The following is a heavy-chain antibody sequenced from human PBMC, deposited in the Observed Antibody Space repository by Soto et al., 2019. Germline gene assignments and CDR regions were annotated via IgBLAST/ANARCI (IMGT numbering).Heavy chain of an antibody. CDR2: ISGSGDKT. Sequence: EVQLLESGGGLAQPGGSVRLSCAASAFSFDEYAMTWVRQAAGKGLEWVSAISGSGDKTYYADSAKGRFTISRDNSKNTLYLQLNSLRAEDTAVYYCVKGYYSGYDLAYYDYWGQGTLVTVSS. D-gene: IGHD5-12*01. J-gene: IGHJ4*02. CDR3: VKGYYSGYDLAYYDY. V-gene: IGHV3-23*01. CDR1: AFSFDEYA.